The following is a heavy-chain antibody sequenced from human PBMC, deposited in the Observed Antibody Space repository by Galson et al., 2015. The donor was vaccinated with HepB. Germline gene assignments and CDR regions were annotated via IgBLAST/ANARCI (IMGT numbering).Heavy chain of an antibody. D-gene: IGHD3-10*01. CDR1: GGYISSYY. V-gene: IGHV4-59*01. CDR2: IYYSGST. CDR3: ARDGSTAFDI. J-gene: IGHJ3*02. Sequence: SETLSLTCTVSGGYISSYYWSWIRQPPGKGLEWIGYIYYSGSTIYNPSLKSRVTISVDTSKNQFSLKLSSVTAADTAVYYCARDGSTAFDIWGQGTMVTVSS.